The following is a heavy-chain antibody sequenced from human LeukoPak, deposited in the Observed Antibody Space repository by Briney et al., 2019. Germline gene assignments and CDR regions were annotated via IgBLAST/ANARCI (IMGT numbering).Heavy chain of an antibody. D-gene: IGHD3-10*01. CDR1: GGSISSGSYY. J-gene: IGHJ6*03. CDR2: IYTSGST. Sequence: SETLSLTCTVSGGSISSGSYYWSWIRQPAGKGLEWIGRIYTSGSTNYNPSLKSRATISVDTSKNQFSLKLSSVTAADTAVYYCARDSGSGSYYYYYYMDVWGKGTTVTISS. V-gene: IGHV4-61*02. CDR3: ARDSGSGSYYYYYYMDV.